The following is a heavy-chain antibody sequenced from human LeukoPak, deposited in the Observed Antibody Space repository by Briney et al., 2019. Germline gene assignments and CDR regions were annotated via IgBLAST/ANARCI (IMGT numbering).Heavy chain of an antibody. CDR2: IYYSGST. J-gene: IGHJ4*02. Sequence: SETLSLTCTVSGGSMSSYYWSWIRQSPGKGLEWIGYIYYSGSTNYNPSLKSRVTISVDTSKNQFSLNLTSVTAADTAVYYCARERSGSRYYLDYWGQGILVTVSS. CDR1: GGSMSSYY. V-gene: IGHV4-59*01. D-gene: IGHD1-26*01. CDR3: ARERSGSRYYLDY.